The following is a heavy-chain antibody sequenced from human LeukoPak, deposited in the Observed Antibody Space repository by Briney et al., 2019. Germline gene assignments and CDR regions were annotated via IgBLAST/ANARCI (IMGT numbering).Heavy chain of an antibody. V-gene: IGHV1-69*13. CDR3: ARVRYRLAETYIDY. J-gene: IGHJ4*02. CDR2: IIPMTGTA. Sequence: ASVKVSCKASGGTFSSYAFSWVRQAPGQGLEWMGAIIPMTGTANYAQKFQGRVTITADESTSTAYMELSSLRSEDTAVYYCARVRYRLAETYIDYWGQGTLVTVSS. D-gene: IGHD3-16*01. CDR1: GGTFSSYA.